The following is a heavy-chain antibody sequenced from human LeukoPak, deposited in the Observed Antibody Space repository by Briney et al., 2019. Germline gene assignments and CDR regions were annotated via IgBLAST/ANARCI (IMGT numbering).Heavy chain of an antibody. CDR3: AKSVTYYYDDIAT. CDR2: ISGSGGRT. Sequence: GGSLRLSCTASGFTFSSYAMSWVRQAPGKGLEWVSAISGSGGRTYYADSVKGRFTISRDKSKNTLYLQMNSLRAEDTAVYYCAKSVTYYYDDIATWGQGTLVTVSS. D-gene: IGHD3-22*01. J-gene: IGHJ5*02. V-gene: IGHV3-23*01. CDR1: GFTFSSYA.